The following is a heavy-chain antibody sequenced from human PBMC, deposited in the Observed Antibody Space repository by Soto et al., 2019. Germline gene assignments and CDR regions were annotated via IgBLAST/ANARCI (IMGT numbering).Heavy chain of an antibody. Sequence: EVQLVESGGGLVKPGGSLRLSCAASGFAFSSYSMNWVRQAPGKGLEWVSSISSTGTFIYYGDSGKGRFTVSRDNAQSSLYLQMSSLRAEDSAMYYCARWDTGIMDSERAGIAYWGQGTLVTVSS. D-gene: IGHD1-26*01. CDR1: GFAFSSYS. CDR3: ARWDTGIMDSERAGIAY. V-gene: IGHV3-21*04. CDR2: ISSTGTFI. J-gene: IGHJ4*02.